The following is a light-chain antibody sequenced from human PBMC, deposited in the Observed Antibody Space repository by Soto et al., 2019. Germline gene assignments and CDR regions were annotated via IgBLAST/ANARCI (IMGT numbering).Light chain of an antibody. Sequence: ETVLTQSPGTLSLSPGERATVSCRASQSISSTYLAWYQQKPGQAPRLLIYDASSRATGILDRFSGSGSGTDFTLTISRLEPEDFAVYYCQQYGSSPKTFGQGTKVDI. CDR3: QQYGSSPKT. CDR1: QSISSTY. CDR2: DAS. J-gene: IGKJ1*01. V-gene: IGKV3-20*01.